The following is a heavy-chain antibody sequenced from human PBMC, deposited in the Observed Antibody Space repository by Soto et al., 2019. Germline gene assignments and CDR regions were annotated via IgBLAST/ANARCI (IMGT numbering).Heavy chain of an antibody. J-gene: IGHJ6*02. CDR1: GFTFSSYA. CDR3: AKRVGSNCCYYYYGMDV. V-gene: IGHV3-23*01. Sequence: GGSLRLSCAASGFTFSSYAMSWVRQAPGKGLEWVSAISGSGTSTYYADSVKGRFTISRDNSKNTLHLQMNSLRAEDTAVYYCAKRVGSNCCYYYYGMDVWGQGTTVTVSS. CDR2: ISGSGTST. D-gene: IGHD6-13*01.